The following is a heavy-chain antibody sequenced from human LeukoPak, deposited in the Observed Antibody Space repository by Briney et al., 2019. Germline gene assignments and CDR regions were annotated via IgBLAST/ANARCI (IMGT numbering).Heavy chain of an antibody. CDR1: GGSISSSSYY. CDR3: ARLCRIAARPGQLDY. D-gene: IGHD6-6*01. V-gene: IGHV4-39*01. Sequence: SETLSLTCTVSGGSISSSSYYWGWIRQPPGKGLEWIGSIYYSGSTYYNPSLKSRVTISVDTSKNQFSLKLSSVTAADTAVYYCARLCRIAARPGQLDYWGQGTLVTVSS. CDR2: IYYSGST. J-gene: IGHJ4*02.